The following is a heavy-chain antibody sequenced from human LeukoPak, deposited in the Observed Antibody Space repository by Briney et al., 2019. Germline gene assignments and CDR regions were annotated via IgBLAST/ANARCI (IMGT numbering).Heavy chain of an antibody. CDR1: GFTFSSYW. CDR3: ARKAAAPRVYYYGMDV. D-gene: IGHD6-13*01. V-gene: IGHV3-7*01. CDR2: IKQDGSEK. Sequence: PGGSLRLSCAASGFTFSSYWMIWVRQAPGKGLEWVANIKQDGSEKYYVDSVKGRFTISRDNAKNSLYLQMNSLRAEDTAVYYCARKAAAPRVYYYGMDVWGQGTTVTVSS. J-gene: IGHJ6*02.